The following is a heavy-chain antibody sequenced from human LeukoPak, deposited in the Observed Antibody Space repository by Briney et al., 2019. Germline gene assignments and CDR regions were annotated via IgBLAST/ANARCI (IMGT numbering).Heavy chain of an antibody. CDR2: ISGSGGSI. D-gene: IGHD3-10*02. CDR1: RFTFNTYA. CDR3: ARDVHPLIDY. J-gene: IGHJ4*02. V-gene: IGHV3-23*01. Sequence: PGGSLRLSCAASRFTFNTYAMSWVRQAPGKGLEWVSAISGSGGSIYYADSVKGRFTISRDNAKNSLYLQMNSLRAEDTAVYYCARDVHPLIDYWGQGTLVTVSS.